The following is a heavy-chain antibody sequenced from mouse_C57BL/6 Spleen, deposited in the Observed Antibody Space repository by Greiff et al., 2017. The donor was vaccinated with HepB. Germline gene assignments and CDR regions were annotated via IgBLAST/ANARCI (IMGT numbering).Heavy chain of an antibody. CDR1: GYSITSGYY. J-gene: IGHJ1*03. CDR2: ISYDGSN. D-gene: IGHD1-1*01. Sequence: EVQLQQSGPGLVKPSQSLSLTCSVTGYSITSGYYWNWIRQFPGNKLEWMGYISYDGSNNYNPSLKNRISITRDTSKNQFFLKLNSVTTEDTATYYCARDDYYGYWYFDVWGTGTTVTVSS. V-gene: IGHV3-6*01. CDR3: ARDDYYGYWYFDV.